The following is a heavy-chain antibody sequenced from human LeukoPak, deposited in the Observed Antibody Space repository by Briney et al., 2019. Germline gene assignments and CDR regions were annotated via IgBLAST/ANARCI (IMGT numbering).Heavy chain of an antibody. CDR3: AKGRSHGAFDI. CDR1: GFTFSSYA. Sequence: GGSLRLSCAASGFTFSSYAMYWVRQAPGKGLEWVALMSYDGSNKYYADSVKGRFTISRDNSKNTLYLQMNSLRAEDTAVYCCAKGRSHGAFDIWGQGTMVTVSS. J-gene: IGHJ3*02. CDR2: MSYDGSNK. V-gene: IGHV3-30-3*01.